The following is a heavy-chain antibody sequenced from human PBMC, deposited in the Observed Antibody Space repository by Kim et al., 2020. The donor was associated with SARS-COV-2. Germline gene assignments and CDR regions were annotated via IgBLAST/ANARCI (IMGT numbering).Heavy chain of an antibody. J-gene: IGHJ6*02. CDR1: GFTFSDYY. V-gene: IGHV3-11*04. D-gene: IGHD6-19*01. CDR3: ARDEGIAVAGRGGYYYYYGMDV. Sequence: GGSLRLSCAASGFTFSDYYMSWIRQAPGKGLEWVSYISSSGSTIYYADSVKGRFTISRDNAKNSLYLQMNSLRAEDTAVYYCARDEGIAVAGRGGYYYYYGMDVWGQGTTVTVSS. CDR2: ISSSGSTI.